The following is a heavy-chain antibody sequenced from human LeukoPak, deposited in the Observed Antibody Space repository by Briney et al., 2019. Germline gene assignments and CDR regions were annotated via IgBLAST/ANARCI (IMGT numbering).Heavy chain of an antibody. CDR3: ASYQRHNWNY. CDR1: GGSFSGYY. V-gene: IGHV4-34*01. CDR2: INHSGST. D-gene: IGHD1-20*01. J-gene: IGHJ4*02. Sequence: SETLSFTCAVYGGSFSGYYWSWIRQPPGKGLEWIGEINHSGSTNYNPSLKSRVTISVDTSKNQFSLKLSSVTAADTAVYYCASYQRHNWNYWGQGTLVTVSS.